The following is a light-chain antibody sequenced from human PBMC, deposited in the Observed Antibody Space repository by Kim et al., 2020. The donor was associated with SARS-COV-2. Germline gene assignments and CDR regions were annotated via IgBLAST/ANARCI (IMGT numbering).Light chain of an antibody. Sequence: SASVEDRCTITCRASQSFNIWLAWYQQKPGKAPKLLIYKTSTLESGVPSRFSGSGSGTEFTLTISNLQPDDSATYYCQQYYSYSYSFGQGTKLEI. J-gene: IGKJ2*03. V-gene: IGKV1-5*03. CDR1: QSFNIW. CDR3: QQYYSYSYS. CDR2: KTS.